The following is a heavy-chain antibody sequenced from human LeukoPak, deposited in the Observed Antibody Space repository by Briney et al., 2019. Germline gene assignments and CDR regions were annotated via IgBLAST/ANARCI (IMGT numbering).Heavy chain of an antibody. CDR3: ARLQSSSNV. D-gene: IGHD2-2*01. CDR2: IKHSGST. CDR1: GGSFSGYY. V-gene: IGHV4-34*01. Sequence: SETLSLTCAVYGGSFSGYYWSWIRQPPGKGLEWIGEIKHSGSTNYNPSLKSRVTISVDTSKNQFSLKLSSVTAADTAVYYCARLQSSSNVWGKGTTVTVSS. J-gene: IGHJ6*04.